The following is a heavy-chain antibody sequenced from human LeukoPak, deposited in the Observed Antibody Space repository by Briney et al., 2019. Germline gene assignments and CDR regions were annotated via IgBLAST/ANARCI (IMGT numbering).Heavy chain of an antibody. CDR1: GFTFSSYA. CDR3: ARGDCSGGSCYSGFFDY. D-gene: IGHD2-15*01. V-gene: IGHV3-30-3*01. CDR2: ISYDGSNK. J-gene: IGHJ4*02. Sequence: PGRSLRLSCAASGFTFSSYAMHWVRQAPGKGLEWVAVISYDGSNKYYADSVKGRFTISRDNSKNTLYLQMNSLRAEDTAVYYCARGDCSGGSCYSGFFDYWGQGTLATVSS.